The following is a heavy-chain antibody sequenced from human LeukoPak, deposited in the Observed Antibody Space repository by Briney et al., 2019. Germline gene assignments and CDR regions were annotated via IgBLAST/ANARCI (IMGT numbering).Heavy chain of an antibody. CDR3: ARDRGYSCGY. CDR2: ISGSGDST. CDR1: GFTFSSYA. J-gene: IGHJ4*02. D-gene: IGHD5-18*01. Sequence: GGSLRLSCAASGFTFSSYAMNWVRKAPGKGLEWVSTISGSGDSTYYADSVKGRFTISRDNSKNTLYLQMNSLRAEDTAVYYCARDRGYSCGYWGQGTLVTVSS. V-gene: IGHV3-23*01.